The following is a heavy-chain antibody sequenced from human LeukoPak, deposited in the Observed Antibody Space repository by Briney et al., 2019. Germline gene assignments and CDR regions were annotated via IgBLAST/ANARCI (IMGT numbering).Heavy chain of an antibody. CDR2: ISYDGSNK. CDR1: GFTFSSYA. D-gene: IGHD2-21*02. CDR3: AKDGCGGDCVGWYFDL. V-gene: IGHV3-30-3*01. J-gene: IGHJ2*01. Sequence: RSLRLSCAASGFTFSSYAMHWVRQAPGKGLEWVAVISYDGSNKYYADSVKGRFTISRDNSKNTLYLQVNSLRAEDTAVYYCAKDGCGGDCVGWYFDLWGRGTLVTVSS.